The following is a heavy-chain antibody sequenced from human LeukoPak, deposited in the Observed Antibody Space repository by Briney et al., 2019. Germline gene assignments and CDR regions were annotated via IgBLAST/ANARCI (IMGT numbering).Heavy chain of an antibody. Sequence: ASVKVSCKTSGYTFTGYYIHWVRQAPGQGLEWMGWIDPNSGGSNSAHKFQGRVTMTRDTSISRAYMEPSRLRSDDTAVYYCARVNDYSNYLEGRYYYYYYMDVWGKGTTVTVSS. CDR1: GYTFTGYY. CDR2: IDPNSGGS. J-gene: IGHJ6*03. V-gene: IGHV1-2*07. D-gene: IGHD4-11*01. CDR3: ARVNDYSNYLEGRYYYYYYMDV.